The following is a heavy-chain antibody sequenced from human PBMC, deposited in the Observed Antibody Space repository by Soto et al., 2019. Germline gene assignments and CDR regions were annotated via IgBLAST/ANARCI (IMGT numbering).Heavy chain of an antibody. Sequence: SETLSLTCAVSGGSISSGGYSWSWIRQPPGKGLEWIGYIYHSGSTYYNPSLKSRVTISVDRSKNQFSLKLSSVTAADTAVYYCARVNVATPYYYYCGMDVWGQGTTVTVSS. CDR2: IYHSGST. CDR3: ARVNVATPYYYYCGMDV. D-gene: IGHD5-12*01. J-gene: IGHJ6*02. V-gene: IGHV4-30-2*01. CDR1: GGSISSGGYS.